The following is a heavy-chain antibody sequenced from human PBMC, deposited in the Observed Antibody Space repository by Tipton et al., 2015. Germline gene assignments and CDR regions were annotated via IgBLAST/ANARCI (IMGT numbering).Heavy chain of an antibody. CDR3: ARSRYTVTPDS. J-gene: IGHJ4*02. V-gene: IGHV4-38-2*01. D-gene: IGHD4-17*01. CDR2: FFHGGNT. CDR1: GYSISSGYY. Sequence: TLSLTCDVSGYSISSGYYWSWIRQPPGKGLEWIGSFFHGGNTFHNPSLRSRVIISVDTSKNQFSLTVTSVTAADTAVYYCARSRYTVTPDSWGQGTLVTVSS.